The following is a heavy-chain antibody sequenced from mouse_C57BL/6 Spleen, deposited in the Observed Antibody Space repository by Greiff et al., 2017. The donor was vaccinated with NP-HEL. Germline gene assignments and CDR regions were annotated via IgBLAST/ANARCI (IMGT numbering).Heavy chain of an antibody. CDR3: ARRDYGSSHWYFDV. J-gene: IGHJ1*03. CDR1: GFTFSSYT. V-gene: IGHV5-9*01. CDR2: ISGGGGNT. D-gene: IGHD1-1*01. Sequence: EVQLVESGGGLVKPGGSLKLSCAASGFTFSSYTMSWVRQTPEKRLEWVATISGGGGNTYYPDSVKGRFTISRDNAKNTLYMQLSSLRSEDEALYYCARRDYGSSHWYFDVWGTGTTVTVSS.